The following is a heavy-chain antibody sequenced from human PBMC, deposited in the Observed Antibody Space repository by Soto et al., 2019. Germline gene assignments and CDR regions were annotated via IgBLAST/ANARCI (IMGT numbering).Heavy chain of an antibody. D-gene: IGHD3-3*01. V-gene: IGHV3-30-3*01. J-gene: IGHJ6*02. Sequence: GGSLRLSCAASGFTFSSYAMHWVRQAPGKGLEWVAVISYDGSNKYYADSVKGRFTISRDNSKNTLYLQMNSLRAEDTAVYYCARVGPRVLGVVIILNYYYGMDVWGQGTTVTVS. CDR1: GFTFSSYA. CDR2: ISYDGSNK. CDR3: ARVGPRVLGVVIILNYYYGMDV.